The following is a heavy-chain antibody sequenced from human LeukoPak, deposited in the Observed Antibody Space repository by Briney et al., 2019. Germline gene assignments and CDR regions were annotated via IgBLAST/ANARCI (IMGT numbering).Heavy chain of an antibody. Sequence: PGGSLRLSCAASGFTFSSYSMNWVRQAPGKGLEWVSSISSSSSYIYYADSVKGRFTISRDNAKNSLYLQMNSLRAEDTAVYYCASPLGELSFSPFDYWGQGTLVTVSS. D-gene: IGHD3-16*02. J-gene: IGHJ4*02. CDR1: GFTFSSYS. CDR3: ASPLGELSFSPFDY. V-gene: IGHV3-21*01. CDR2: ISSSSSYI.